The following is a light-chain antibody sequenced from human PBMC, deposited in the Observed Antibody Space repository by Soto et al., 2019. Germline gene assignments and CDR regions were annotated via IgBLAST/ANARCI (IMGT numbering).Light chain of an antibody. CDR3: QQYNYWPPWLT. J-gene: IGKJ4*01. CDR2: DAS. V-gene: IGKV1-5*01. Sequence: DIHMTQSPTTLSASVGDRVTITCRASQNIRSRLAWFQQKPGKAPKLLIYDASTLESGVPSRFSGSGSGTEFTLTIRSLQSEDFAVYYCQQYNYWPPWLTFGGGTKVDI. CDR1: QNIRSR.